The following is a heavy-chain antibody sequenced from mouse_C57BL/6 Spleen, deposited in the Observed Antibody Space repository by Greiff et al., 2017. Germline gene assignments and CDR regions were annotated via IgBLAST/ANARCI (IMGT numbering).Heavy chain of an antibody. V-gene: IGHV8-5*01. CDR3: AQILPGRGSSPYWYFDF. CDR1: GFSLSTSNMG. J-gene: IGHJ1*03. D-gene: IGHD1-1*01. Sequence: QVTLKVSGPGILQPSQTLSLTCSFSGFSLSTSNMGIGWIRQPSGKGLEWLAHIWWNDDKYYNPSLNSRLTISKDTSNNQVFLKTTSVHTADTATYYCAQILPGRGSSPYWYFDFWGTGTTVTVSS. CDR2: IWWNDDK.